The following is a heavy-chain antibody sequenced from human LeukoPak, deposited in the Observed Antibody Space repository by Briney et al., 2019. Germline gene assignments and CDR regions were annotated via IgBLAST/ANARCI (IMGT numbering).Heavy chain of an antibody. V-gene: IGHV4-4*09. CDR2: INTKGET. Sequence: SETLSLTCTVSGVSMSAYQWSWVRQSPEKGLEWVGCINTKGETSYNPSLKSRVTTSVDTSKSQFSLRLTSVTAADTAVYYCATSNDAKIAPFDHWGQGAPVTVSS. J-gene: IGHJ4*02. CDR3: ATSNDAKIAPFDH. CDR1: GVSMSAYQ. D-gene: IGHD2-21*01.